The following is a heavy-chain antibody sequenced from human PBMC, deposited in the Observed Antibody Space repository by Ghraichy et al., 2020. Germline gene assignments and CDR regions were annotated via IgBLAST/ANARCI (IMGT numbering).Heavy chain of an antibody. CDR3: ARQGRRLSAAPDQN. CDR1: GGSFSGYY. J-gene: IGHJ4*02. CDR2: INHSGST. Sequence: SETLSLTCAVYGGSFSGYYWSWIRQPPGKGLEWIGEINHSGSTNYNPSLKSRVTISVDTSKNQFSLKLSSVTAADTAVYYCARQGRRLSAAPDQNWGQGTLVTVSS. V-gene: IGHV4-34*01. D-gene: IGHD6-25*01.